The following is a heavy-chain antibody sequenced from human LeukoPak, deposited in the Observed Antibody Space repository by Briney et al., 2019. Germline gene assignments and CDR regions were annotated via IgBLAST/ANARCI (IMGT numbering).Heavy chain of an antibody. CDR1: GGSISGYY. V-gene: IGHV4-59*01. CDR2: VHYSGST. CDR3: ARTQHSSSWSAFDI. J-gene: IGHJ3*02. Sequence: SQTLSLTCTVSGGSISGYYWGWIRQPPGKGLEWVGYVHYSGSTNYNPSLKSRVTISLDTSKNQFSLELRSLTAADTAMYYCARTQHSSSWSAFDIWGQGTMVSVSS. D-gene: IGHD6-13*01.